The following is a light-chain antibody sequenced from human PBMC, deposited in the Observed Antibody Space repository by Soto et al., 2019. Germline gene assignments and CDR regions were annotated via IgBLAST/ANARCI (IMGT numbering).Light chain of an antibody. CDR1: RSVSSNY. CDR2: GAY. CDR3: QQYGSSPWT. Sequence: VLTQSPGTLSLSPGETATLSCRASRSVSSNYVAWYQQKPGQAPRLLIYGAYRRATGIPDRLSGSGSGTDFTLTITRLEPEDFAVYYCQQYGSSPWTFGQGTKVDI. J-gene: IGKJ1*01. V-gene: IGKV3-20*01.